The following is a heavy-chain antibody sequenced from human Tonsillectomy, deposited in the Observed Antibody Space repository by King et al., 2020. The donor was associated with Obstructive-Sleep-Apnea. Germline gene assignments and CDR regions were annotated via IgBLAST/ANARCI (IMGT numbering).Heavy chain of an antibody. CDR1: VVSVSTITYY. Sequence: QLQVSGPGLVKPSETLSLTCTVSVVSVSTITYYWAWIRQPPGKGLEWIGSIYYSGTTYYNPSLQSRVTISVDTSKNHFSLKLSSVTAADMAVYYCAKDEADMEGLAGVFDYWGQGALVTVSS. V-gene: IGHV4-39*07. D-gene: IGHD2-15*01. J-gene: IGHJ4*02. CDR2: IYYSGTT. CDR3: AKDEADMEGLAGVFDY.